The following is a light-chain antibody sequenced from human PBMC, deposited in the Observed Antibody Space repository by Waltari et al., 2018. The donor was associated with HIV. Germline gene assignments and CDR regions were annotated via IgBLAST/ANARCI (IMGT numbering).Light chain of an antibody. CDR3: QAADSSGSYFV. Sequence: SYELTQPPSVSVSPGQTARITCSGDVLPNQYTFWYQQKSGQAPVLVVYKDSERPAGIPERFSGSSSGITVTLFIDGVQAEDEADYYCQAADSSGSYFVFGTGTKVTVL. CDR1: VLPNQY. V-gene: IGLV3-25*03. CDR2: KDS. J-gene: IGLJ1*01.